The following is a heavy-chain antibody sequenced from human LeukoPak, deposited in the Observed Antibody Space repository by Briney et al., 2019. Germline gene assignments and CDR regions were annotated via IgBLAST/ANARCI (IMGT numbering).Heavy chain of an antibody. D-gene: IGHD5-12*01. V-gene: IGHV4-59*01. CDR1: GGFISSYY. J-gene: IGHJ3*02. CDR3: AREGYSPYRLTYANHAFDI. Sequence: SETLSLTCTVSGGFISSYYWSWIRQSPGKGLEWIGYIYDSGSTNYNPSLKSRVTISVDTSKNQFSLKLSSVTAADTAVYYCAREGYSPYRLTYANHAFDIWGQGTMVTVSS. CDR2: IYDSGST.